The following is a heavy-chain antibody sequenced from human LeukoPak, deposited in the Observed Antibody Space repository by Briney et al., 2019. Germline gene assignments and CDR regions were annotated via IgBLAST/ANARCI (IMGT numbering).Heavy chain of an antibody. CDR3: ARAAVGATGEFDY. V-gene: IGHV3-13*01. CDR1: GFTFSSYD. Sequence: GGSLRLSCAASGFTFSSYDVHWVRQATGIGLEWVSAIGTAGDTYYPGSVKGRFTISRENAKNSLYLQMNSLRAGDTAVYYCARAAVGATGEFDYWGQGTLVTVSS. D-gene: IGHD1-26*01. J-gene: IGHJ4*02. CDR2: IGTAGDT.